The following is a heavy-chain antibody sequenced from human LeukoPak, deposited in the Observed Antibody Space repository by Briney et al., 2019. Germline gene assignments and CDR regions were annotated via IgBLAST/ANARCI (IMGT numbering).Heavy chain of an antibody. D-gene: IGHD3-22*01. V-gene: IGHV3-74*01. J-gene: IGHJ4*02. CDR3: ARAYYYYDSSGYLLDY. Sequence: GGSLRLSCAASGFTFSSYWMHWVRQAPGKGLLWPSRLHSEGGSTTDADSVRGRFTISRDNAKDTLYLQMNSLRAEDTAVYYCARAYYYYDSSGYLLDYWGQGTLVTVSS. CDR2: LHSEGGST. CDR1: GFTFSSYW.